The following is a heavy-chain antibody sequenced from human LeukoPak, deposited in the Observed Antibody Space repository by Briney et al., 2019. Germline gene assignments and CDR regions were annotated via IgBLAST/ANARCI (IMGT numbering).Heavy chain of an antibody. D-gene: IGHD3-22*01. CDR3: ARALADNRGYYLGFDY. CDR2: VTNNNGAM. Sequence: GGSLRLSCAASGFTFSDYYMGWIRQAPGKGLEWISYVTNNNGAMFYAGSLEGRFTIFRDNAKNSLYLQMNSLRPDDTAVYYCARALADNRGYYLGFDYWGRGTLVTVSS. J-gene: IGHJ4*02. CDR1: GFTFSDYY. V-gene: IGHV3-11*04.